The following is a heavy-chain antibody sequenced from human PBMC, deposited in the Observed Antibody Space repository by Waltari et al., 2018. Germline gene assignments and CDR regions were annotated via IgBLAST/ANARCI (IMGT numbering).Heavy chain of an antibody. CDR2: INHSGST. J-gene: IGHJ1*01. Sequence: QVQLQQWGAGLLKPSETLSLTCAVYGGSFSGYYWSWIRQPPGKGLEWIGEINHSGSTNYNPSLKSRVTISVDTSKNQFSLKLSSVTAADTAVYYCARRRYSSSWYGQYFQHWGQGTLVTVSS. CDR1: GGSFSGYY. CDR3: ARRRYSSSWYGQYFQH. D-gene: IGHD6-13*01. V-gene: IGHV4-34*01.